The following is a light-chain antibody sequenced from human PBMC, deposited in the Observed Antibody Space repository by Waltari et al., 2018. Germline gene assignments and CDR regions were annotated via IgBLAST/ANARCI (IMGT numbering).Light chain of an antibody. CDR3: QQYGDSPET. J-gene: IGKJ1*01. V-gene: IGKV3-20*01. CDR2: AAS. CDR1: QSVTSNY. Sequence: DIVLTPSPGTLSLSPGERAALSCRASQSVTSNYLAWYQQKPGQAPRLLIFAASYRATGIPDRFTGSGSGTDFSLTISRLEPEDFAVYYCQQYGDSPETFGQGTKVEIK.